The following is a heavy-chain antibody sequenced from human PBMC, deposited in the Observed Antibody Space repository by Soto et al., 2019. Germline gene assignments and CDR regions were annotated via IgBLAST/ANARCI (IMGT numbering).Heavy chain of an antibody. CDR1: DGSISRSIYY. J-gene: IGHJ5*02. CDR3: ARHGRSGSGGLVVVAATPQNWFEA. CDR2: IYDSGST. Sequence: SETPSLTCTVPDGSISRSIYYWGWIRQPPGNGLEWIGSIYDSGSTYYNPSLKSRVTISVDTSKNQFSLKLSSVTAADTAVYSCARHGRSGSGGLVVVAATPQNWFEAWGQGPLVTVSS. V-gene: IGHV4-39*01. D-gene: IGHD2-15*01.